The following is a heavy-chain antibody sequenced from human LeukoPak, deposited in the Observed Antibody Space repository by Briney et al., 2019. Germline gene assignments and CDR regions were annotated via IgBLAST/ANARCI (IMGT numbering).Heavy chain of an antibody. CDR1: GYTFTSYG. J-gene: IGHJ6*02. V-gene: IGHV1-18*01. CDR3: ASPYSSGWPGILYGMDV. Sequence: ASVKVSCKASGYTFTSYGISWVRQAPGQGLEWMGWISAYNGNTNYAQKLQGRVTMTTDTSTSTAYMELRSLRSEDTAVYYCASPYSSGWPGILYGMDVWGQGTTVTVSS. D-gene: IGHD6-19*01. CDR2: ISAYNGNT.